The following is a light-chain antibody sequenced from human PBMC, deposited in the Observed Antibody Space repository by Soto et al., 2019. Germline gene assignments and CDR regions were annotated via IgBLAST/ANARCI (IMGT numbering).Light chain of an antibody. Sequence: QAVVTQPPSASGTPGQRVTISCSGSTSNIGTNFAFCNRQLPGTAPKLLIYTNNQRPSGVPDRFSGSKSGTSASLAISGLRSEDEADYYCAAWDDSLSAYWVFGGGTKLTVL. CDR3: AAWDDSLSAYWV. V-gene: IGLV1-47*02. J-gene: IGLJ3*02. CDR2: TNN. CDR1: TSNIGTNF.